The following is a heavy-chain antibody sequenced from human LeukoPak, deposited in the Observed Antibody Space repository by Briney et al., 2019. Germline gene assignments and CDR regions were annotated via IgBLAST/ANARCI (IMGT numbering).Heavy chain of an antibody. V-gene: IGHV3-7*03. CDR1: GFTFSRYW. CDR3: QTYYYDIDAFDI. CDR2: IKQDGSEK. J-gene: IGHJ3*02. Sequence: GGSLRLSCAASGFTFSRYWMSWVRQAPGKGLEWVANIKQDGSEKYYVDSVKGRLTISRDNAKNSLYLQMNSLRAEDTAVYYCQTYYYDIDAFDIWGQGTMVTVSS. D-gene: IGHD3-22*01.